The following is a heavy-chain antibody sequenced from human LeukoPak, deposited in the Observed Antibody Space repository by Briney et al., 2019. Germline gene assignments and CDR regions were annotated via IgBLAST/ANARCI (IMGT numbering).Heavy chain of an antibody. Sequence: PSETLSLTCAVYGGSFSHSYWNWVRQPPGKGLEWIGEINHSGISSYKPSLRSRVTMSQDTSKNHSSLKLASVTAAHTAVYYCVRGPDHAKVGYWGQGTPVTVS. J-gene: IGHJ4*02. V-gene: IGHV4-34*01. CDR2: INHSGIS. CDR1: GGSFSHSY. D-gene: IGHD1-14*01. CDR3: VRGPDHAKVGY.